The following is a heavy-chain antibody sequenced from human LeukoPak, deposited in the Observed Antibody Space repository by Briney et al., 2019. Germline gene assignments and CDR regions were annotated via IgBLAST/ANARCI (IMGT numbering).Heavy chain of an antibody. CDR3: AREESGGYLDY. D-gene: IGHD2-8*02. CDR1: GYTFSNYY. CDR2: INPTGTGT. V-gene: IGHV1-46*01. J-gene: IGHJ4*02. Sequence: ASVKVSCKASGYTFSNYYMHWVRQAPGQGLEWMGLINPTGTGTNYAQKFRGRVTLTRDTSTTTVYMELSSLRSEDSAVYYCAREESGGYLDYWGQGTLVTVSS.